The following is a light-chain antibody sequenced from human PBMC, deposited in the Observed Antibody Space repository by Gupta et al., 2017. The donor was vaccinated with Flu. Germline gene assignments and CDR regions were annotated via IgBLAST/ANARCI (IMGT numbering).Light chain of an antibody. V-gene: IGKV3-15*01. CDR1: QSVSSK. CDR2: GAS. Sequence: EIVLTQSPATLSVSPGERATLSCRASQSVSSKLAWYQQKPGQPPRLLIYGASTRATGFPARFSGSGSGTEFTLTISSLQSEDFAIYYCQQYYRWPLTFGQGTKVEIQ. J-gene: IGKJ1*01. CDR3: QQYYRWPLT.